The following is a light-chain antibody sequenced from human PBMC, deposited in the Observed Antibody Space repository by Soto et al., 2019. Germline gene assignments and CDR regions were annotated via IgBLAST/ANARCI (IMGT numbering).Light chain of an antibody. J-gene: IGLJ1*01. CDR1: SSDVGGYNY. V-gene: IGLV2-8*01. Sequence: TQPPSASGSPGQSVTISCTGTSSDVGGYNYVSWYQQHPGKAPKLMIYEVSKRPSGVPDRFSGSKSGNTASLTVSGVQAEDEADYYCISYAGSNLLYVFGTGTKVTVL. CDR3: ISYAGSNLLYV. CDR2: EVS.